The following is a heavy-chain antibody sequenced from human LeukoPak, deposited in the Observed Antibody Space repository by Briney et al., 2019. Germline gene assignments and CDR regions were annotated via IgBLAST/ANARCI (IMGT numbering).Heavy chain of an antibody. V-gene: IGHV3-11*04. Sequence: GGSLRLSCAASGFTFSDYYMSWIRQAPGKGLEWVSYISSSGSTIYYADSVKGRFTISRDNAKNSLYLQMNSLRAEDTAVYCCARDPPPLRFLEWLSTRDAFDIWGQGTMVTVSS. CDR1: GFTFSDYY. D-gene: IGHD3-3*01. J-gene: IGHJ3*02. CDR2: ISSSGSTI. CDR3: ARDPPPLRFLEWLSTRDAFDI.